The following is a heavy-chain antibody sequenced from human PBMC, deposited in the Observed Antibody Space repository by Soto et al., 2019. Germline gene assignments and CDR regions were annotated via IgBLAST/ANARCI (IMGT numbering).Heavy chain of an antibody. CDR1: GYTFTSYG. CDR3: ARGLAGPAPYCYYYGMDV. D-gene: IGHD2-2*01. V-gene: IGHV1-18*04. J-gene: IGHJ6*02. CDR2: ISAYNGNT. Sequence: ASVKVSCKASGYTFTSYGISWVRQAPGQGLEWMGWISAYNGNTNYAQKLQGRVTMTTDTSTSTAYMELRSLRSDDTAVYYCARGLAGPAPYCYYYGMDVWGQGTTVTVSS.